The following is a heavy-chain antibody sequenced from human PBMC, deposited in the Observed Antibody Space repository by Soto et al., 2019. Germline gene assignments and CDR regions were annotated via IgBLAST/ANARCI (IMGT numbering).Heavy chain of an antibody. D-gene: IGHD5-18*01. CDR2: TSYAGRDM. Sequence: GGSLRLSCAASEFTFSAYAMHWVRQAPGKGLEWVAFTSYAGRDMYYADSVKGRFTISRDNSKNTLFLQMNSLRADDTAVYFCAKDPGRSYGYGHFDYWGQGTLVTVSS. CDR3: AKDPGRSYGYGHFDY. CDR1: EFTFSAYA. J-gene: IGHJ4*02. V-gene: IGHV3-30*18.